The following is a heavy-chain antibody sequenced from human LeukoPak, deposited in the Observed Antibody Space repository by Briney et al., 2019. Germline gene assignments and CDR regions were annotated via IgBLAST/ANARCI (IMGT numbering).Heavy chain of an antibody. D-gene: IGHD3-22*01. CDR3: ARPPPYYYDASGYGTDH. Sequence: GGSLRLSCEASGFTFTDFWMSWVRQAPGKGLEWVANIKPDGGEKYYVDSVKGRFTISRDSAKNSLYLQMSSLRAENTAVYNCARPPPYYYDASGYGTDHWGQGTLVTASS. CDR2: IKPDGGEK. CDR1: GFTFTDFW. V-gene: IGHV3-7*04. J-gene: IGHJ4*02.